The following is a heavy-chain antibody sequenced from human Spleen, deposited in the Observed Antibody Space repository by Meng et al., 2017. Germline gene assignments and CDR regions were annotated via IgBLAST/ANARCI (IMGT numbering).Heavy chain of an antibody. J-gene: IGHJ2*01. V-gene: IGHV1-2*06. CDR3: ARPVAATFNFDL. CDR2: IDPKSGDT. Sequence: QVQLVRSGAEVKKPGASMKVSCKPSGYNFPDYWLHWVRRAPGQGLEWMGRIDPKSGDTHYAQRFQGRVTMTRDTSINTAYMELTSLTSDDMAVYYCARPVAATFNFDLWGRGTLVTVSS. D-gene: IGHD2/OR15-2a*01. CDR1: GYNFPDYW.